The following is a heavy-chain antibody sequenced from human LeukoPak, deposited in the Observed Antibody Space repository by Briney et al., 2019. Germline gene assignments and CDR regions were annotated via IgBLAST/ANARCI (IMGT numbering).Heavy chain of an antibody. CDR3: AKENFIAVAGIPPGAFDI. Sequence: GGSLRLPCAASGFTFSSYGMHWVRQAPGKGLEWVAVISYDGSNKYYADSVKGRFTISRDNSKNTLYLQMNSLRAEDTAVYYCAKENFIAVAGIPPGAFDIWGQGTMVTVSS. V-gene: IGHV3-30*18. CDR2: ISYDGSNK. D-gene: IGHD6-19*01. J-gene: IGHJ3*02. CDR1: GFTFSSYG.